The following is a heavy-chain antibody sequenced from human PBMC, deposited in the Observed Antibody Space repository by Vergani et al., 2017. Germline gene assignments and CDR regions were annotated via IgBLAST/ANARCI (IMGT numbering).Heavy chain of an antibody. CDR3: ATGRREYCSSTSCSDMDV. CDR2: INPSGGST. CDR1: GYTFTSYY. V-gene: IGHV1-46*01. D-gene: IGHD2-2*01. Sequence: QVQLVQSGAEVKKPGASVKVSCKASGYTFTSYYMHWVRQAPGQGLEWMGIINPSGGSTSYAQKFQGRVTMTRDTSTSTVYMELSSLRSEDTAVYYCATGRREYCSSTSCSDMDVWGQGTTVTGSS. J-gene: IGHJ6*02.